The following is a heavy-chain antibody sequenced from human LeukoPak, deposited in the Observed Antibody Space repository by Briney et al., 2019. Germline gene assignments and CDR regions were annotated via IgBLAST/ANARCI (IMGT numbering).Heavy chain of an antibody. V-gene: IGHV5-51*01. D-gene: IGHD6-13*01. J-gene: IGHJ5*02. Sequence: HGESLKISCKISGYTLTNNWIGWVRQVPGKGLEWMGLIYPGYSDAKYSPSFQGQVTLSVDASISTAYLQLTGLRASDTAIYYCVRFALTSSLDHWGKGTLVTVSS. CDR1: GYTLTNNW. CDR3: VRFALTSSLDH. CDR2: IYPGYSDA.